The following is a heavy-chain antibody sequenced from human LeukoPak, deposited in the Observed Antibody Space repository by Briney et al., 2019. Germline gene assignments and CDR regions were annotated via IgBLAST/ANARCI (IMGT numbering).Heavy chain of an antibody. D-gene: IGHD6-19*01. V-gene: IGHV5-51*01. J-gene: IGHJ4*02. Sequence: GESLKISCKTSGYTFTSNWIGWVRQMPGKGLEWVGVIYPGDSDVRYSPSFRGQVTISADKSISTAYLQWTRLETSGTAIFYCARGGYTGGWYYFDYWAQGTLVTVSS. CDR3: ARGGYTGGWYYFDY. CDR2: IYPGDSDV. CDR1: GYTFTSNW.